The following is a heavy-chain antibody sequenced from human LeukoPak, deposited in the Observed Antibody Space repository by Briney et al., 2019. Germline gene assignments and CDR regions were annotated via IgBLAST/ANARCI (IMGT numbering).Heavy chain of an antibody. J-gene: IGHJ4*02. CDR1: GGSISSYY. V-gene: IGHV4-59*12. CDR2: IDFSGST. CDR3: ARDFRGGYDFWSGYYAPYYFDY. D-gene: IGHD3-3*01. Sequence: PSETLSLTCSVSGGSISSYYWSWIRQPPGKGLEWIGSIDFSGSTKYNPSLKSRVTISIDASKNQFSLKLSSVTAADTAVYYCARDFRGGYDFWSGYYAPYYFDYWGQGTLVTVSP.